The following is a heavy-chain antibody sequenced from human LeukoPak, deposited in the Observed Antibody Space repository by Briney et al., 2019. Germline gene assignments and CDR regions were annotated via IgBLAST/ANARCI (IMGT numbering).Heavy chain of an antibody. CDR1: GFTFKSYN. CDR2: ISASSNTI. V-gene: IGHV3-48*04. CDR3: ARDSGGFYCSSTSCSNDY. Sequence: GGSLRLSCAASGFTFKSYNMNWVRQGPGRGLEWISYISASSNTIFYADSVRGRFSISRDNAKNSLHLQMNSLRAEDTAVYYCARDSGGFYCSSTSCSNDYWGQGTLVTVSS. J-gene: IGHJ4*02. D-gene: IGHD2-2*01.